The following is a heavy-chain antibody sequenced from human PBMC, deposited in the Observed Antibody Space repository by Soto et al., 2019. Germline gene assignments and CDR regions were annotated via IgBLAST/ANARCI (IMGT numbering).Heavy chain of an antibody. CDR3: ARGNLSSTKNWLDP. D-gene: IGHD6-6*01. V-gene: IGHV1-8*01. Sequence: QVQLVQSGAEVKKPGASVKVSCKGSGYTFTSYHINWVRQATGQGLEWMGWMNPNSGNTGYAQTLQGRVTMTWDTSISTAYMELSSLRFEDTAMYYCARGNLSSTKNWLDPWGQGTLVTVSS. CDR1: GYTFTSYH. J-gene: IGHJ5*02. CDR2: MNPNSGNT.